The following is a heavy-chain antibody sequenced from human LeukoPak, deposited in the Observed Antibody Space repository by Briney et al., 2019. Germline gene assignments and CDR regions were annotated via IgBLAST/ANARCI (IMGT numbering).Heavy chain of an antibody. V-gene: IGHV3-7*01. CDR2: IKEDGTRK. J-gene: IGHJ4*02. Sequence: GGSLRLSCVASGFTVDTYWMSWVRQAPGKGLDWVAHIKEDGTRKYYVDSVRGRFTISRDNAKNSLFLQMNSLRVEDTAVFYCVAWGSLVVWGQGTLVAVSS. D-gene: IGHD3-16*01. CDR3: VAWGSLVV. CDR1: GFTVDTYW.